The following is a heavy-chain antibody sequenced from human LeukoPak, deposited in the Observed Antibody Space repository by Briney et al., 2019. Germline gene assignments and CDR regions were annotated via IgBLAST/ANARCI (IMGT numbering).Heavy chain of an antibody. V-gene: IGHV4-39*01. CDR3: ATSPMPLFGVVISNWYFDL. CDR2: IYYSGST. J-gene: IGHJ2*01. D-gene: IGHD3-3*01. CDR1: GGSISSSSYY. Sequence: SETLSLTCTVSGGSISSSSYYWGWIRQPPGKGLEWIGSIYYSGSTYYNPSLKSRVTISVDTSKNQFSLKLSSVTAADTAVYYCATSPMPLFGVVISNWYFDLWGRGTLVTVSS.